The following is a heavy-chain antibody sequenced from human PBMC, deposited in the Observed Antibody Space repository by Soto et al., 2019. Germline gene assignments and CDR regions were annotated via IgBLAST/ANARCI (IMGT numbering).Heavy chain of an antibody. Sequence: SETLSLTCTDSGGSISSSSYYWGWIRQPPGKGLEWIGSIYYSGSTYYNPSLKSRVTISVDTSKNQFSLKLSSVTAADTAVYYCARQIISYQFNWFDPWGQGTLVTVFS. J-gene: IGHJ5*02. V-gene: IGHV4-39*01. CDR1: GGSISSSSYY. D-gene: IGHD2-2*01. CDR2: IYYSGST. CDR3: ARQIISYQFNWFDP.